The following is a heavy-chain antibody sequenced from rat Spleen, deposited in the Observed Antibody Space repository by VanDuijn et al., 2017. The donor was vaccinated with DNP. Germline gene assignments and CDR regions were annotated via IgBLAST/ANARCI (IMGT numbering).Heavy chain of an antibody. CDR2: SSYDGSRV. J-gene: IGHJ3*01. CDR3: ARHEDSSSYIYGFAY. V-gene: IGHV5-7*01. CDR1: GFTFSDHN. Sequence: EVQLVESGGGLVQSGRSLKLSCAASGFTFSDHNMAWVRQVPKKGLEWVASSSYDGSRVHYRDSVKGRFTISRDNAKSSLYLQMDSLRSEDTATYYCARHEDSSSYIYGFAYWGQGTLVTVSS. D-gene: IGHD1-2*01.